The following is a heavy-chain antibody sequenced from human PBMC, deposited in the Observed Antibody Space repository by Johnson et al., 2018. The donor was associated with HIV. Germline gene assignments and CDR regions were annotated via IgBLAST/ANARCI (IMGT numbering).Heavy chain of an antibody. CDR2: ISYDGSNK. CDR3: ASVDTAFVDTCDI. D-gene: IGHD5-18*01. Sequence: QMLLVESGGGVVQPGRSLRLPCAASGFTFSSYAMHWVRQAPGKGLEWVAVISYDGSNKYYADSVKGRFTIARDNSKNTLYLQMNSMRAEDTAVYYCASVDTAFVDTCDIWGQGKMVTVSS. J-gene: IGHJ3*02. CDR1: GFTFSSYA. V-gene: IGHV3-30*04.